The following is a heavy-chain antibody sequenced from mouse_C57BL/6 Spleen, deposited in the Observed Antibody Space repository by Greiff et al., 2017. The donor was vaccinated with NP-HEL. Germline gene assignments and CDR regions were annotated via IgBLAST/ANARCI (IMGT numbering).Heavy chain of an antibody. CDR2: IHPSDSDT. Sequence: QVQLQQPGAELVKPGASVKVSCKASGYTFTSYWMHWVKQRPGQDLGWIGRIHPSDSDTNYNQKFKGKATLTVDKSSSTAYMQLSSLTSEDSAVYYCAPSYSNYEDYYAMDYWGQGTSVTVSS. V-gene: IGHV1-74*01. J-gene: IGHJ4*01. CDR3: APSYSNYEDYYAMDY. CDR1: GYTFTSYW. D-gene: IGHD2-5*01.